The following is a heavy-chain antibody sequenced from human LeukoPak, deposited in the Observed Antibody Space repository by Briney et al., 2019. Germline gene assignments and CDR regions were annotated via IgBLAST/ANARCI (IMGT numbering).Heavy chain of an antibody. V-gene: IGHV3-30*18. D-gene: IGHD3-10*01. J-gene: IGHJ6*02. CDR3: AKAVYGSGRYYYGMDV. CDR2: ISYDGSNK. CDR1: GFTFSSYG. Sequence: GGSLRLSCAASGFTFSSYGMHWVRQAPGKGLEWVAVISYDGSNKYYADSVKGRFTISRDNSKNTLYLQMNSLRAEDTAVYYCAKAVYGSGRYYYGMDVWGQGTTVTVSS.